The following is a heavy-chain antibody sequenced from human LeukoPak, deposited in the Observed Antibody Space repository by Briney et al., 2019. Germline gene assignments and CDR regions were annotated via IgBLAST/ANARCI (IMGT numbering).Heavy chain of an antibody. CDR3: ARDRGRWLQFQGDAFDI. CDR1: GYTFTGYY. D-gene: IGHD5-24*01. CDR2: ISAYNGNT. J-gene: IGHJ3*02. V-gene: IGHV1-18*04. Sequence: ASVKVSCKASGYTFTGYYMHWVRQAPGQGLEWMGWISAYNGNTNYAQKLQGRVTMTTDTSTSTAYMELRSLRSDDTAVYYCARDRGRWLQFQGDAFDIWGQGTMVTVSS.